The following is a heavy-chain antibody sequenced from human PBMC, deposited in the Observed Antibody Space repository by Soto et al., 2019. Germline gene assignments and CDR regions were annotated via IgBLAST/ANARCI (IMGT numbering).Heavy chain of an antibody. CDR3: PRHPTIARFENGLDV. CDR2: IYYTGTT. D-gene: IGHD1-1*01. CDR1: GGSVSGYY. Sequence: SETLSLTCTVSGGSVSGYYWSWIRQPPGKGLEWIGYIYYTGTTIYSPSLDRRVTLSVDTAKDQVSLKLTSVTPADTAVYYCPRHPTIARFENGLDVWGQGTMVTVSS. V-gene: IGHV4-59*08. J-gene: IGHJ6*02.